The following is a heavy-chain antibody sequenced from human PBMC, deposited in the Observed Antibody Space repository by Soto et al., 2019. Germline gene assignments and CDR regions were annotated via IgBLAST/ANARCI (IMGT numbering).Heavy chain of an antibody. CDR1: GGSIISHH. Sequence: QVQLQESGPGLVKPSETLSLTCSVSGGSIISHHWSWIRQPPGKGLEWIGYIHYSGSTDYNPSLKSRLTISVDTSKNPFSLKLTSVTAADTAVYYCARGGWSLDYWGQGTLVAVSS. CDR3: ARGGWSLDY. CDR2: IHYSGST. D-gene: IGHD2-15*01. J-gene: IGHJ4*02. V-gene: IGHV4-59*11.